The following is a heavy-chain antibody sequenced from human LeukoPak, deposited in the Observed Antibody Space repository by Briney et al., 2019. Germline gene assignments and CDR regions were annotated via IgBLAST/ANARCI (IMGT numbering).Heavy chain of an antibody. CDR2: ISSSGSTI. CDR3: ASGIVADAFDI. CDR1: GFTFSSYE. V-gene: IGHV3-48*03. J-gene: IGHJ3*02. D-gene: IGHD3-22*01. Sequence: GGSLRLSCAASGFTFSSYEMNWVRQAPGKGLEWVSYISSSGSTIYYADSVKGRFTISRDKAKNSLYLQMHSLRAEDTAVYYCASGIVADAFDIWGQGTMVTVSS.